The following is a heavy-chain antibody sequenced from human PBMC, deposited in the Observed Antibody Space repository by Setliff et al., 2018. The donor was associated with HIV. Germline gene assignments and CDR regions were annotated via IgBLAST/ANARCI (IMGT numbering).Heavy chain of an antibody. CDR3: ARDRSRHYGAGGRLDV. CDR1: GDSVNSGSYF. D-gene: IGHD4-17*01. V-gene: IGHV4-31*03. J-gene: IGHJ6*04. Sequence: SETLSLTCTVSGDSVNSGSYFWAWIRQPPGKGLEWIGYIYYSGSTYYNPSLKSRVTISVDTSKNQFSLKLSSVTAADTAVYYCARDRSRHYGAGGRLDVWGKGTTVTVSS. CDR2: IYYSGST.